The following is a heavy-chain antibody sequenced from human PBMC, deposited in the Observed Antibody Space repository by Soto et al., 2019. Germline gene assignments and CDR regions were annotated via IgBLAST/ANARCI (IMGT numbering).Heavy chain of an antibody. Sequence: QVQLVQSGAEVKKPGASVKVSCKASGYTFSSYYVHWVRQAPGLGLEWMGIINPTAGATTYAQKFQGRVTMTRDTSAGTVYMEMSSLRSEDTAVYYCARVGVESIYGMDVCGEGATVTVSS. J-gene: IGHJ6*04. CDR3: ARVGVESIYGMDV. CDR2: INPTAGAT. CDR1: GYTFSSYY. V-gene: IGHV1-46*01. D-gene: IGHD3-16*01.